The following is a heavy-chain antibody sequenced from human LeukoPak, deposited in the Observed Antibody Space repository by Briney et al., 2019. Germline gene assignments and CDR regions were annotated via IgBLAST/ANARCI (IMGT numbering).Heavy chain of an antibody. CDR1: GFTFSSYW. V-gene: IGHV3-7*01. CDR3: ARDGAQHDYYYYMDV. CDR2: IKQDGSEK. D-gene: IGHD1-26*01. Sequence: GGSLRLSCAASGFTFSSYWMSWVRQAPGKGLEWVANIKQDGSEKYYVDSVKGRFTISRDNAKNSLYLQVNSLRAEDTAVYYCARDGAQHDYYYYMDVWGKGTTVTVSS. J-gene: IGHJ6*03.